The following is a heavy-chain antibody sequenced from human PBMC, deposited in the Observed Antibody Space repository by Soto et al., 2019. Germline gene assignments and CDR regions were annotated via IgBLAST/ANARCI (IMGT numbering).Heavy chain of an antibody. D-gene: IGHD2-21*02. Sequence: ASVKVSCKVSGNTLSGLPMHGVRQAPGKGLEWMGSLDYEEGERNFAHRFQGRVTVTEDTSTDTAYMDLSSLNSEYPGVYYCAAGVTPFDYWGQGTLVTVSS. J-gene: IGHJ4*02. CDR3: AAGVTPFDY. CDR2: LDYEEGER. V-gene: IGHV1-24*01. CDR1: GNTLSGLP.